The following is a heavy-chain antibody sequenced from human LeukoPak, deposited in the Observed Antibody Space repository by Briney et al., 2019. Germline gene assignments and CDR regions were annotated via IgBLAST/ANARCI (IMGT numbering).Heavy chain of an antibody. J-gene: IGHJ5*02. CDR2: FDPEDGET. CDR3: ATDSGYCSSTSCAPHNWFDP. D-gene: IGHD2-2*01. CDR1: GYTLTELS. Sequence: GASVKVSCKVSGYTLTELSMHWVRQAPGKGLEWMGGFDPEDGETIYAQKLQGRVTMTEDTSTDTAYMELSSLRSEDTAVYYCATDSGYCSSTSCAPHNWFDPWGQGTLVTVSS. V-gene: IGHV1-24*01.